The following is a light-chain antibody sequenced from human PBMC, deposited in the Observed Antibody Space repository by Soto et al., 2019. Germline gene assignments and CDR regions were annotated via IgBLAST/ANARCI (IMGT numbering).Light chain of an antibody. CDR1: SGDVATYAL. CDR2: GVG. J-gene: IGLJ1*01. Sequence: QSALTQPPSASGSPGQSVTISCTGSSGDVATYALVSWYQQHPGKAPKLMIYGVGRRPSVVPDRFSGSKSGNTASLTVSGLQAEDEADYFCSSYAGNNNYVFGSGTKLTVL. CDR3: SSYAGNNNYV. V-gene: IGLV2-8*01.